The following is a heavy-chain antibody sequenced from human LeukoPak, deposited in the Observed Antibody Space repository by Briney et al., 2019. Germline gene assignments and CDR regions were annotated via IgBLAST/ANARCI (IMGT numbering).Heavy chain of an antibody. Sequence: SQTLSLTCTVSGGSISSGDYYWSWIRQPPGKGLEWIGYIYYSGSTYYNPSLKSRVTISVDTSKNQFSLKPSSVTAADTAVYYCASGGGYSYGRPYYFDYWGQGTLVTVSS. CDR2: IYYSGST. V-gene: IGHV4-30-4*01. CDR1: GGSISSGDYY. D-gene: IGHD5-18*01. CDR3: ASGGGYSYGRPYYFDY. J-gene: IGHJ4*02.